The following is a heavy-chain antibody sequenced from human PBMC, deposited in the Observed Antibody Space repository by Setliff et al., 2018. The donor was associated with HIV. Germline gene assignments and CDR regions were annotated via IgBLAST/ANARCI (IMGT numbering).Heavy chain of an antibody. CDR2: ISYDGSDK. D-gene: IGHD5-18*01. J-gene: IGHJ4*02. V-gene: IGHV3-30*04. CDR1: GFMFSGYA. Sequence: PGGSLRLSCGASGFMFSGYAMHWVRQTPGKGLEWVAVISYDGSDKYYADSVKDRFTISRDNSKNTLYLQMNSLTTDDTAVYYCAKDGQRVGYGSDFDYWGQGTLVTVSS. CDR3: AKDGQRVGYGSDFDY.